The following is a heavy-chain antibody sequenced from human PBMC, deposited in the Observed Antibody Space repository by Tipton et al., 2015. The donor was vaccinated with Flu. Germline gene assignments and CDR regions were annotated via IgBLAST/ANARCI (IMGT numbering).Heavy chain of an antibody. V-gene: IGHV3-30*03. D-gene: IGHD2-2*03. CDR3: ARDWMIMSPHGVDV. CDR1: GFTFSNYG. J-gene: IGHJ6*02. Sequence: QLVQSGGGVVQPGRSLRLSCAASGFTFSNYGMHWVRQPPGKGLEWVAIISYDGSNKNYADPVKGRFTISRDNSKNTLFLQMNSLRVEDTAIYYCARDWMIMSPHGVDVWGQGTTVTVSS. CDR2: ISYDGSNK.